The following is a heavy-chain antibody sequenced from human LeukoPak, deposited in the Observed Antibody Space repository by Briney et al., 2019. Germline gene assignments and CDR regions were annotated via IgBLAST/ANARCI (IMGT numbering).Heavy chain of an antibody. D-gene: IGHD3-3*01. CDR3: AKDYVTIFGVVTPGVDTFDI. V-gene: IGHV3-23*01. J-gene: IGHJ3*02. CDR2: GST. Sequence: GSTYYADAVKGRFTISRDNSKNTLYLQMNSLRAEGTAVYYCAKDYVTIFGVVTPGVDTFDIWGQGTMVTVSS.